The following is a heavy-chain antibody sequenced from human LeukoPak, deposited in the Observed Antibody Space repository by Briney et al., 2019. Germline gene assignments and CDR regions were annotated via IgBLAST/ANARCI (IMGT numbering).Heavy chain of an antibody. CDR2: IWPDGSNT. CDR3: AIDRYSSGWYTFDY. V-gene: IGHV3-33*01. J-gene: IGHJ4*02. Sequence: GGSLRLSCAASGFTFSTYAMHWVRQAPAKGLDWVAVIWPDGSNTYYAESVKGRFTFSRDNSKNTLYLQMSSLRAEDTAVYYCAIDRYSSGWYTFDYWGQGTLVTVS. CDR1: GFTFSTYA. D-gene: IGHD6-19*01.